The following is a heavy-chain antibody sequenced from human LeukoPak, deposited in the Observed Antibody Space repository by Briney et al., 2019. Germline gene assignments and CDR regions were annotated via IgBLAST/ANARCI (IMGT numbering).Heavy chain of an antibody. CDR2: INPNSVGT. D-gene: IGHD3-10*01. Sequence: ASVKVSCKASGYTFTGYYMHWVRQAPGQGLEWMGWINPNSVGTNYAQKFQGRVTMTRNTSISTAYMELSSLRSEDTAVYYCARGREVLLWFGEEYNWFDPWGQGTLVTVSS. J-gene: IGHJ5*02. V-gene: IGHV1-2*02. CDR1: GYTFTGYY. CDR3: ARGREVLLWFGEEYNWFDP.